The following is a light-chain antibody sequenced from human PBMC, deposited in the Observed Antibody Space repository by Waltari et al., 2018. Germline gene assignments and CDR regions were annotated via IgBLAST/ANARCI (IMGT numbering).Light chain of an antibody. CDR3: QHLNNYPLS. CDR1: QGISSY. V-gene: IGKV1-9*01. Sequence: DIQLTQSPSFLSASVGDRVTITCRASQGISSYLAWYQQKPERAPKFLIYAASTLQSGVPARFSGSGSGTEFTLAISSLQTEDFATYYCQHLNNYPLSFGGGTKVEIK. CDR2: AAS. J-gene: IGKJ4*01.